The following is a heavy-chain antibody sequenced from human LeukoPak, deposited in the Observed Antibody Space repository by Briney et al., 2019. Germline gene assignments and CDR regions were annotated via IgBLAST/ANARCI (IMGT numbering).Heavy chain of an antibody. CDR2: FYYSGTT. J-gene: IGHJ4*02. CDR3: AKGRSPKAPFDH. V-gene: IGHV4-39*01. CDR1: GGPISRNSYY. Sequence: SETLSLTCTVSGGPISRNSYYWGWIRQSPGKGLEWVAIFYYSGTTFKNPSLKSRVTISVDPSQNQFSLNLKSVTAADTAVYFCAKGRSPKAPFDHWGQGTLVTVSS.